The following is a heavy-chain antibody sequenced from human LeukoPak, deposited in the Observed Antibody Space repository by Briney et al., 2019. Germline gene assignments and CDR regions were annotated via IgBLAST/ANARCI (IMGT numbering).Heavy chain of an antibody. V-gene: IGHV3-23*01. CDR3: AKDQITIFGVVIKYFQH. Sequence: GGSLRLSCAASGFTFSSYAMSWVRQAPGKGLEWVSAISGSGGSTYYADSVKGRLTISRDNSKNTLYLQMNSLRAEDTAVYYCAKDQITIFGVVIKYFQHWGQGTLVTVSS. D-gene: IGHD3-3*01. CDR2: ISGSGGST. CDR1: GFTFSSYA. J-gene: IGHJ1*01.